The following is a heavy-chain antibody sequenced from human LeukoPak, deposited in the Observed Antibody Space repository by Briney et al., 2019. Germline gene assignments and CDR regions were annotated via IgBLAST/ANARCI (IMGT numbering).Heavy chain of an antibody. V-gene: IGHV3-7*01. D-gene: IGHD3-10*01. CDR2: IKQDGSEK. J-gene: IGHJ6*03. Sequence: GGSLRLSCAASGFTFSSYWMSWVRQAPGKGLEWVANIKQDGSEKYYVDSVKGRFTISRDNAKNSLYLQMNSLRAEDTAVYYCARRYYYGSGSYPLDYYYYMDVWGKGTTVTVSS. CDR3: ARRYYYGSGSYPLDYYYYMDV. CDR1: GFTFSSYW.